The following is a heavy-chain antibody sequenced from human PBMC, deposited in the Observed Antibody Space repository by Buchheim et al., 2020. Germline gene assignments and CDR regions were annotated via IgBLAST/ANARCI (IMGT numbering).Heavy chain of an antibody. CDR3: ARGDIVVVPAAIDVYYYYGMDV. J-gene: IGHJ6*02. CDR1: GGSFSGYY. D-gene: IGHD2-2*01. CDR2: INHSGST. Sequence: QVQLQQWGAGLLKPSETLSLTCAVYGGSFSGYYWSWIRQPPGKGLEWIGEINHSGSTNYNPSLKSRVTISVDTSKNQLSLKLSSVTAADTAVYYCARGDIVVVPAAIDVYYYYGMDVWGQGTT. V-gene: IGHV4-34*01.